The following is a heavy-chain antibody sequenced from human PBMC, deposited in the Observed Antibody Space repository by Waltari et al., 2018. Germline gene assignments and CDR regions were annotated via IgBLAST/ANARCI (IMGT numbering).Heavy chain of an antibody. Sequence: QVQLQESGPGLVKPSQTLALTCSVSGGSISSGGYYWSWIRQHPGKGLEWIGYIFHTGNTFYNPSLKSRVTISVDTSKNQFSLRLTSVTAADTAVYYCARDGAAAAGLEYWGPGKLVTVSS. D-gene: IGHD6-25*01. J-gene: IGHJ4*02. CDR1: GGSISSGGYY. CDR2: IFHTGNT. V-gene: IGHV4-31*03. CDR3: ARDGAAAAGLEY.